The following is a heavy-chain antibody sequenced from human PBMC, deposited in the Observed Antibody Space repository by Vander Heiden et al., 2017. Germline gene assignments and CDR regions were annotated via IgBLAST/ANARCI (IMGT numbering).Heavy chain of an antibody. CDR3: ARVARFAGSYYNYFDT. D-gene: IGHD1-26*01. Sequence: QGQVVQSGAEVTKPGASVRVSCKASGYTFTTYAINWVRQASGQGLEWMGWMDPKTGETGYAQRFQGRVTMTRNISRSTAYMELSGLRSEDTAVYFCARVARFAGSYYNYFDTWGQGSLVTVSS. CDR1: GYTFTTYA. J-gene: IGHJ4*02. CDR2: MDPKTGET. V-gene: IGHV1-8*01.